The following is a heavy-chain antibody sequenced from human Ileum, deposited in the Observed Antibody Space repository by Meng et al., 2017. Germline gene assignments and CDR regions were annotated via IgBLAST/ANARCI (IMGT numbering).Heavy chain of an antibody. J-gene: IGHJ5*02. Sequence: GESLKISCAASGFPFSTSWMAWVRQAPGRGLEWVAHMNQDVSETYYVDSVKGRFTISRDNAKNSFYLQLLSLKAEDTAVYYCVTDSRNFGYHWGRGTLVTVSS. CDR3: VTDSRNFGYH. CDR2: MNQDVSET. V-gene: IGHV3-7*01. CDR1: GFPFSTSW. D-gene: IGHD3-9*01.